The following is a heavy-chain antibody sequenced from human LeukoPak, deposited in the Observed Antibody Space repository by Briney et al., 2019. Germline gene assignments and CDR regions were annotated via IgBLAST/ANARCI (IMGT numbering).Heavy chain of an antibody. CDR2: INPNSGGT. Sequence: GASVKVSCKASGYTFTGYYMHWVRQAPGQGLEWMGWINPNSGGTNYAQKFQGRVTMARDTSISTAYMELSRLRSDDTAVYYCARDAPRGPPNWNDDYWGQGTLVTVSS. J-gene: IGHJ4*02. CDR1: GYTFTGYY. CDR3: ARDAPRGPPNWNDDY. V-gene: IGHV1-2*02. D-gene: IGHD1-20*01.